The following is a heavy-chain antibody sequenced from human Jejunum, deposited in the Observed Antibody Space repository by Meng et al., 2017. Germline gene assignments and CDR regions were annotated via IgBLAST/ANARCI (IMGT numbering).Heavy chain of an antibody. V-gene: IGHV3-7*01. J-gene: IGHJ4*02. CDR2: IKGDGSVT. CDR3: LRDYAGY. Sequence: GESLKISCATSGFTFNTFWMSWVRQAPGKGLEWVANIKGDGSVTRYVDSVKGRFTISRDNAKNSLYLQMNNLGAEDAAVYYCLRDYAGYWGQGTLVTVSS. CDR1: GFTFNTFW. D-gene: IGHD3-16*01.